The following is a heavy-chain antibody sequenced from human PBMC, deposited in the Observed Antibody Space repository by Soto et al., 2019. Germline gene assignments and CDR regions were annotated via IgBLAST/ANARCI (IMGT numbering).Heavy chain of an antibody. D-gene: IGHD6-13*01. CDR1: GYTFTSYA. Sequence: ASVKVSCKASGYTFTSYAMHWVRQAPGQRLEWMGWINAGNGNTKYSQKFQGRVTITRDTSASTAYMELSSLRSEDTAVYYCARDHAGIAAAGTFDIWGQGTMVTVSS. CDR2: INAGNGNT. V-gene: IGHV1-3*01. CDR3: ARDHAGIAAAGTFDI. J-gene: IGHJ3*02.